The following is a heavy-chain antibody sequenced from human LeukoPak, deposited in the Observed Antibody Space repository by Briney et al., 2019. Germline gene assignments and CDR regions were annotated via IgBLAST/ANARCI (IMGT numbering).Heavy chain of an antibody. CDR2: IYYSGST. V-gene: IGHV4-59*01. D-gene: IGHD2-15*01. CDR3: ARGLMMAVAGLGEFHY. CDR1: GGSISSYH. Sequence: SEPQLINCTVSGGSISSYHWSWSRQPPGKGLEWIGYIYYSGSTNYNPSLKSRVTISLDTSKNQFSLKLSSVTAADTAVYYCARGLMMAVAGLGEFHYWGKGTWGTVSS. J-gene: IGHJ4*02.